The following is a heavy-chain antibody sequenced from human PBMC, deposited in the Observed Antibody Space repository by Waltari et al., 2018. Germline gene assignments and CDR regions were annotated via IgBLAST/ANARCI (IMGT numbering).Heavy chain of an antibody. CDR1: GGTFSSYA. J-gene: IGHJ6*02. CDR2: IIPILGIA. D-gene: IGHD2-2*01. V-gene: IGHV1-69*09. Sequence: QVQLVQSGAEVKQPGSSVKVSCKASGGTFSSYAIRWVRPAPGQGLEWMGRIIPILGIANYAQKFQGRVTITADKSTSTAYMELSSLRSEDTAVYYCARLVVEPYYYGMDVWGQGTTVTVSS. CDR3: ARLVVEPYYYGMDV.